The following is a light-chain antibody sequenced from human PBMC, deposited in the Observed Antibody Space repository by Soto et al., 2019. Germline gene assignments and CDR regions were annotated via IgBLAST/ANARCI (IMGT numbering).Light chain of an antibody. CDR3: QHYNSYSEA. J-gene: IGKJ1*01. CDR1: QTISSR. V-gene: IGKV1-5*03. Sequence: DIQMTQSPSTLSGSVGDRVTITCRASQTISSRLAWYQQKPGKAPKLLIYKASTLKSGVPSRFSGSGSGTEFTLTISSLQPDDFATYYCQHYNSYSEAFGQGTKADIK. CDR2: KAS.